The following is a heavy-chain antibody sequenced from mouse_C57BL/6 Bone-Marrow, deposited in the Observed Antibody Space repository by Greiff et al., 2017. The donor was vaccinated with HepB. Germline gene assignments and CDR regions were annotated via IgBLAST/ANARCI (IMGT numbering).Heavy chain of an antibody. CDR2: IYPGDGDT. Sequence: LVESGPELVKPGASVKISCKASGYAFSSSWMNWVKQRPGKGLEWIGRIYPGDGDTNYNGKFKGKATLTADKSSSTAYMQLSSLTSEDSAVYFCAGYYYGSIYWYFDVWGTGTTVTVSS. CDR3: AGYYYGSIYWYFDV. J-gene: IGHJ1*03. CDR1: GYAFSSSW. V-gene: IGHV1-82*01. D-gene: IGHD1-1*01.